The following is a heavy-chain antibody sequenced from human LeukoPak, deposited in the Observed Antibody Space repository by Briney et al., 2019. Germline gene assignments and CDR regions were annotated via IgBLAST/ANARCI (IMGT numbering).Heavy chain of an antibody. J-gene: IGHJ5*02. Sequence: SETLSLTCTVSGGPISNFYCSWIRQSPGKGLEWLGYISNSGDSKYSPSLKGRVTMSVDTSKKQFSLKLSSVTAADTAVYYCAKSGGGDLRTGYYTGWFDPWGQGTLVTV. CDR1: GGPISNFY. CDR2: ISNSGDS. D-gene: IGHD3/OR15-3a*01. V-gene: IGHV4-59*03. CDR3: AKSGGGDLRTGYYTGWFDP.